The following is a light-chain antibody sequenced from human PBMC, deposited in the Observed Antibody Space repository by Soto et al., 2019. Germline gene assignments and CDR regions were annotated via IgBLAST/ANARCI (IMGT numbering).Light chain of an antibody. Sequence: EIVLTQSPGTLSLSPGERATLSCRASQSVAGSYLAWYQQNPGQAPRLLIYGVSTRATGVPDRFSGSGSGKDFTLTISRQEPEDFAVYYCQQYGSLHFTFGPGTKVDIK. V-gene: IGKV3-20*01. CDR2: GVS. J-gene: IGKJ3*01. CDR3: QQYGSLHFT. CDR1: QSVAGSY.